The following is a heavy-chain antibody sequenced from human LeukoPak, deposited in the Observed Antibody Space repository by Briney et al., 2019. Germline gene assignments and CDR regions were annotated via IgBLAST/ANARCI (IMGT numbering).Heavy chain of an antibody. CDR3: ARIGAGITIDY. Sequence: GGSLRLSRAAAGFTFFQPALSSVRPTCGERVGWVANINQDGSEKYYVDSVKGRFTISGDNAKNSLYLQMSSLRAEDTAVYYCARIGAGITIDYWGQGTLVTVSS. V-gene: IGHV3-7*05. D-gene: IGHD6-13*01. CDR1: GFTFFQPA. CDR2: INQDGSEK. J-gene: IGHJ4*02.